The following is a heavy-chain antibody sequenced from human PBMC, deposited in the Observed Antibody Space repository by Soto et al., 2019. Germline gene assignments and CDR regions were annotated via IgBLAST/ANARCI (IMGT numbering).Heavy chain of an antibody. CDR1: GGTFSSYG. D-gene: IGHD3-10*01. CDR3: ARENYYGAGSCYRDAFDI. Sequence: WASVKVSCKASGGTFSSYGIHWVRQAPGQGLEWVGGIIPMSGTSNYAQKFQGRVAISVDESTRAAYMELRSLKSEDTAMYYCARENYYGAGSCYRDAFDIWGQGTMVTVSS. CDR2: IIPMSGTS. J-gene: IGHJ3*02. V-gene: IGHV1-69*13.